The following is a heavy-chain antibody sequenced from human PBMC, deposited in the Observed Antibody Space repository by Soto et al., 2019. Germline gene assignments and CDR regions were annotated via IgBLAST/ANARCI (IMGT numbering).Heavy chain of an antibody. CDR1: GGTFSSYT. V-gene: IGHV1-69*08. D-gene: IGHD5-12*01. CDR2: IIPILGIA. CDR3: ARDRGDGYNLS. J-gene: IGHJ4*02. Sequence: QVQLVQSGAEVKKPGSSVKVSCKASGGTFSSYTISWVRQAPGQGLEWMGRIIPILGIANYAQRFQGRVTITADKPTSTGYMELSSLRSEDTAMYYCARDRGDGYNLSWGQGALVTVSS.